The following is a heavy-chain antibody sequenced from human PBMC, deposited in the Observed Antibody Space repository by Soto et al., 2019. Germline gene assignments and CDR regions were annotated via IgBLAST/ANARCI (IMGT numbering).Heavy chain of an antibody. J-gene: IGHJ6*02. CDR2: IYYSGST. V-gene: IGHV4-39*01. D-gene: IGHD3-10*01. Sequence: QLQLQESGPGLVKPSETLSLTCTVSGGSISSSSYYWGWIRQPPGKGLEWIGSIYYSGSTYYNPSLKSRVTISVDTSKNQFSLKLSSVTAADTAVYYCAINSGSYIGYGMDVWGQGTTVTVSS. CDR1: GGSISSSSYY. CDR3: AINSGSYIGYGMDV.